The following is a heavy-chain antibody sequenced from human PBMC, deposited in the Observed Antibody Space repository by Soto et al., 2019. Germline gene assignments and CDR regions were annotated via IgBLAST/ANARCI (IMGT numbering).Heavy chain of an antibody. D-gene: IGHD5-18*01. V-gene: IGHV4-59*08. Sequence: QVQLQESGPGLVKSSETLSLTCIVSGGSISNYYWSWIRQPPGKGLEWIGYIYYSGSTNYNPSLTSRVTISVDTSKNQFSLKLSSVTAADTAVYYCARHRYSYGVYYFDYWGQGTLVTVSS. CDR2: IYYSGST. CDR1: GGSISNYY. CDR3: ARHRYSYGVYYFDY. J-gene: IGHJ4*02.